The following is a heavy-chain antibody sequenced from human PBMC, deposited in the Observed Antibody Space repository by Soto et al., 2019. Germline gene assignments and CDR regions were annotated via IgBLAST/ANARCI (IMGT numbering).Heavy chain of an antibody. CDR2: ISYTSGDT. D-gene: IGHD4-4*01. V-gene: IGHV3-11*03. CDR3: ARHYINWFDP. Sequence: GGSLRLSCAASGFTFSDYYMSWIRQAPGKGLEWVSYISYTSGDTYYADSVKGRFTISRDNAKNSLYLQMNSLRPEDTAVYYCARHYINWFDPWGQGTLVTVSS. CDR1: GFTFSDYY. J-gene: IGHJ5*02.